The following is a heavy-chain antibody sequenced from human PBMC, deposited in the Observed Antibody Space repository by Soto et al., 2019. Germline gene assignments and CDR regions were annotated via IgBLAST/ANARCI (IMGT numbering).Heavy chain of an antibody. CDR1: GGSIDSAGSY. CDR3: ERYCSGGNCYDRIDY. V-gene: IGHV4-31*11. J-gene: IGHJ4*02. CDR2: IYHGGTT. D-gene: IGHD2-15*01. Sequence: SETLSLTCAVSGGSIDSAGSYWSWIRQIPGRGLEWIGHIYHGGTTDYNPSLKSRITMSVDTSKNQFSLELNSVTAADTAVYYCERYCSGGNCYDRIDYWGQGTLVTVSS.